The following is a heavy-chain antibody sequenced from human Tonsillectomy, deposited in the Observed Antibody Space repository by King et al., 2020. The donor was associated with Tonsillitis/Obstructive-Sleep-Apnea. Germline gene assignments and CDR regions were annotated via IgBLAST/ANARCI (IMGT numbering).Heavy chain of an antibody. Sequence: VQLQESGPGLVKPSETLSLNCSVSGGSISSNYWSWIRQPPGKGLEWIGYIYYSGSTNYNPSLKSRVTISVDTSKIQFSLKMSSVTAADTAVYYCARSYSTSYFYSYGMDVWGQGTTVTVSS. D-gene: IGHD6-6*01. CDR3: ARSYSTSYFYSYGMDV. V-gene: IGHV4-59*08. J-gene: IGHJ6*02. CDR1: GGSISSNY. CDR2: IYYSGST.